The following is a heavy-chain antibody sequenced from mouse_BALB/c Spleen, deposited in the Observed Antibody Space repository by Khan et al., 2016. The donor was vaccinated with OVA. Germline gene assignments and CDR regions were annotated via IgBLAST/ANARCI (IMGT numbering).Heavy chain of an antibody. Sequence: EVELVESGGGLVKPGGSLKLSCAASGFAFSSYSMSWVRQTPEKRLEWVATITSGGSYTYYPDSVKGRFTISRDNAKNTRYLQMSSLKSEDTAMYYCTRDRNYYGSSFYFDYWGQGTTLTVSS. CDR3: TRDRNYYGSSFYFDY. CDR1: GFAFSSYS. D-gene: IGHD1-1*01. V-gene: IGHV5-6-4*01. J-gene: IGHJ2*01. CDR2: ITSGGSYT.